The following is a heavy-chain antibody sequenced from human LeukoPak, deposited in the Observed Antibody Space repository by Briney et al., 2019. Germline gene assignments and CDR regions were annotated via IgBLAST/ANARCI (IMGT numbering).Heavy chain of an antibody. CDR2: ISGSGGST. J-gene: IGHJ6*03. V-gene: IGHV3-23*01. CDR3: AKDSSTVTGYYYYYYMDV. CDR1: GFTFSSYA. D-gene: IGHD4-17*01. Sequence: GGSLRLSCAASGFTFSSYAMSWVRQAPGKGLEWVSDISGSGGSTYYADSVKGRFTISRDNSKNTLYLQMNSLRAEDTAVYYCAKDSSTVTGYYYYYYMDVWGKGTTVTVSS.